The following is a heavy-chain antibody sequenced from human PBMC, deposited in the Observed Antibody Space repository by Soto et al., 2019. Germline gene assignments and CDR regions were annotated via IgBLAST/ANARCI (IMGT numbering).Heavy chain of an antibody. CDR1: GGSFSGYH. CDR3: ALSRGPFDY. V-gene: IGHV4-34*01. D-gene: IGHD3-10*01. CDR2: INHSGST. J-gene: IGHJ4*02. Sequence: SETLSLTFAFYGGSFSGYHRRWIRQPPGKGLEWIGEINHSGSTNYNPSLKSRVTISVDTSKNQFSLKLSSVTAADTAVYYCALSRGPFDYWGQGTLVTVSS.